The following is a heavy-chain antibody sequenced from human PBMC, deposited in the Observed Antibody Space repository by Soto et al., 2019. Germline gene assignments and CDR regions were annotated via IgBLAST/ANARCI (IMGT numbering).Heavy chain of an antibody. CDR3: ARGKNYYGSGSYYLPLNNWFDP. CDR2: INHSGST. D-gene: IGHD3-10*01. V-gene: IGHV4-34*01. CDR1: GGSFSGYY. Sequence: PSETLSLTCTVFGGSFSGYYWNWIRQPPGKGLEWIGEINHSGSTNYYSSLKSRVTISVDTSKNQFSLKLSSVTAADTAVYYCARGKNYYGSGSYYLPLNNWFDPWGQGTLVTVSS. J-gene: IGHJ5*02.